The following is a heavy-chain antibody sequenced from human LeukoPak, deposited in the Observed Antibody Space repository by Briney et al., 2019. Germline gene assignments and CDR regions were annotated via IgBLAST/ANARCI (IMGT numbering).Heavy chain of an antibody. D-gene: IGHD3-9*01. Sequence: GGSLRLSCAASGFTFSSYEMNWVRQAPGKGLEWVSYISSSGSTIYYADSVKGRFTISRDNAKNSLYLQMNSLRAEDTAVYYCARLNFGWTSPLDYWGQGTLVTVSS. V-gene: IGHV3-48*03. CDR3: ARLNFGWTSPLDY. CDR1: GFTFSSYE. J-gene: IGHJ4*02. CDR2: ISSSGSTI.